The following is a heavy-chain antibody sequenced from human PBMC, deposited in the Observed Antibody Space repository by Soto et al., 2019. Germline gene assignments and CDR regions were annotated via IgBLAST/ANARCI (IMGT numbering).Heavy chain of an antibody. CDR1: GGSISSYY. D-gene: IGHD5-18*01. V-gene: IGHV4-59*01. CDR2: IYYSGST. CDR3: ARCIARGYGRFDP. Sequence: SETLSLTCTVSGGSISSYYWSWIRQPPGKGLEWIGYIYYSGSTNYNPSLKSRVTISVDTSKNQFSLKLSSVTAADTAVYYCARCIARGYGRFDPWGQGTMVTVYS. J-gene: IGHJ5*02.